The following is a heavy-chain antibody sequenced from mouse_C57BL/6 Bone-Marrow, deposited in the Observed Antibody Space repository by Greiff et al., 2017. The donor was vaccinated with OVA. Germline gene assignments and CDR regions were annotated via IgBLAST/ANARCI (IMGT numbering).Heavy chain of an antibody. CDR3: ARRGSRFYAMDY. J-gene: IGHJ4*01. V-gene: IGHV1-47*01. Sequence: QVQLQQPGTELVKPGASVKMSCKASGYTFTTYPIEWMKQNHGKSLEWIGNFHPYNDDTKYNQKFKGKATLTVEKSSSTVYLELSRLTSDDSAVYYCARRGSRFYAMDYWGQGTSVTVSS. CDR2: FHPYNDDT. CDR1: GYTFTTYP. D-gene: IGHD1-1*01.